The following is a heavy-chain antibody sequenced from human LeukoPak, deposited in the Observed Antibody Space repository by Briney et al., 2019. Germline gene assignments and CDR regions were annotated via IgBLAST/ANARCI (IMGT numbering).Heavy chain of an antibody. CDR1: GYTLTSYG. J-gene: IGHJ3*02. CDR3: ARDCGGDCYGAFDI. V-gene: IGHV1-18*01. CDR2: ISAYNGNT. D-gene: IGHD2-21*02. Sequence: ASVKVSCKASGYTLTSYGISWVRQAPGQGLEWMGWISAYNGNTNYAQKLQGRVTMTTDTSTNTAYMELRSLRSDDTAVYYCARDCGGDCYGAFDIWGQGAMATVSS.